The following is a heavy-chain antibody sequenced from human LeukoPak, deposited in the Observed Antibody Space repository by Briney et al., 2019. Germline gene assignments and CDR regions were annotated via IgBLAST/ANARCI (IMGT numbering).Heavy chain of an antibody. CDR2: ISAYNGNT. Sequence: WASVKVSCKASGYTFTSYGISWVRQAPGQGLEWMGWISAYNGNTNYAQKLQGRVTMTTDTSTSTAYMELRSLRSDDTAVYYCARQLTYYDLWSGYLGSADYWGQGTLVTVSS. D-gene: IGHD3-3*01. CDR3: ARQLTYYDLWSGYLGSADY. J-gene: IGHJ4*02. V-gene: IGHV1-18*01. CDR1: GYTFTSYG.